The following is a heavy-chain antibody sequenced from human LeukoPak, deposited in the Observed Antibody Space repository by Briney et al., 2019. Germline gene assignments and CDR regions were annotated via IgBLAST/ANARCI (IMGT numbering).Heavy chain of an antibody. D-gene: IGHD2-2*01. CDR3: ARSFYGHDPYYCYMDV. J-gene: IGHJ6*03. CDR1: GFTFSSYN. CDR2: ITSGSSYI. V-gene: IGHV3-21*01. Sequence: PGGSLRLSCAASGFTFSSYNMNWVRQAPGQGLEWVSSITSGSSYIYYADSVKGRFTISRDNAKSSLYLQMNSLRAEDTAVYYCARSFYGHDPYYCYMDVWGKGTTVTVSS.